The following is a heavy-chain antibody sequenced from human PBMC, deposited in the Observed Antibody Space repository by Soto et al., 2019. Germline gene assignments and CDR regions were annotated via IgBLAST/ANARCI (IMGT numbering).Heavy chain of an antibody. V-gene: IGHV3-23*01. CDR2: VSPSGENT. CDR1: GFTFNSYG. J-gene: IGHJ4*02. CDR3: AKTGFGDYDY. D-gene: IGHD4-17*01. Sequence: EVQLLESGGGLVQPGGSLGLSCAASGFTFNSYGMRWVRQAPGKGLEWGAVVSPSGENTNYADSVKGRFTIPRDNSNNTVNLQMNSLRAEDTAIYFCAKTGFGDYDYWGLGALVTVSS.